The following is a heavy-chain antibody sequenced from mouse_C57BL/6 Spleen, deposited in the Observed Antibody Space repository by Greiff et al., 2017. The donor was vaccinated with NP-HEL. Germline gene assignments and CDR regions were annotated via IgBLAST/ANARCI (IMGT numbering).Heavy chain of an antibody. CDR3: ARRGYDVHFDY. Sequence: QVQLQQPGAELVRPGSSVKLSCKASGYTFTSYWMDWVKQRPGQGLEWIGNIYPSDSETHYNQKFKDKATLTVDKSSSPAYMQLSSLTSEDSAVYYCARRGYDVHFDYWGQGTTLTVSS. V-gene: IGHV1-61*01. J-gene: IGHJ2*01. CDR1: GYTFTSYW. CDR2: IYPSDSET. D-gene: IGHD2-2*01.